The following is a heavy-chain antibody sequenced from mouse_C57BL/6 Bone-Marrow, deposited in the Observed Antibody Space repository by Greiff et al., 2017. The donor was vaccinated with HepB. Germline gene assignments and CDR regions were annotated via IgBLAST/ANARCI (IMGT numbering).Heavy chain of an antibody. J-gene: IGHJ1*03. D-gene: IGHD1-1*01. CDR2: IYPGSGST. Sequence: QVQLQQPGAELVKPGASVKMSCKASGYTFTSYWITWVKQRPGQGLEWIGDIYPGSGSTNYNEKFKSKATLTVDTSSSTAYMQLSSLTSEDSAVYYGASSITTVAHGYFDVWGKGTTVTVSS. CDR3: ASSITTVAHGYFDV. V-gene: IGHV1-55*01. CDR1: GYTFTSYW.